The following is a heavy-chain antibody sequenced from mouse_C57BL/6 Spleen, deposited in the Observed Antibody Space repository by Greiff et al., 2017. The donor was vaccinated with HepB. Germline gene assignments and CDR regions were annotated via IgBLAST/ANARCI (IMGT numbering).Heavy chain of an antibody. CDR1: GYTFTSYW. V-gene: IGHV1-53*01. CDR3: ARSGHYYGSYYFDY. Sequence: VKLQQPGTELVKPGASVKLSCKASGYTFTSYWMHWVKQRPGQGLEWIGNINPSNGGTNYNEKFKSKATLTVDKSSSTAYMQLSSLTSEDAAVYYCARSGHYYGSYYFDYWGQGTTLTVSS. D-gene: IGHD1-1*01. J-gene: IGHJ2*01. CDR2: INPSNGGT.